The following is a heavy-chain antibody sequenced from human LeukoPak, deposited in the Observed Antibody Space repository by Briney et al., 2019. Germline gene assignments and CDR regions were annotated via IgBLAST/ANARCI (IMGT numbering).Heavy chain of an antibody. V-gene: IGHV3-7*04. J-gene: IGHJ4*02. D-gene: IGHD4-11*01. CDR3: ARADSNYVSLDY. Sequence: SVKGRFTISRDNANNSLFLQMNSLRAEDTAVYYCARADSNYVSLDYWGQGTLVTVSS.